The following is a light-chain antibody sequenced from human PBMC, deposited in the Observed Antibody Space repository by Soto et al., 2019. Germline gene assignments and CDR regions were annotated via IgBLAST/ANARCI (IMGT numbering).Light chain of an antibody. Sequence: QSVLTQPPSVSAAPGQRVTISCSGTTPNIGSNSVSWYLQVPGTVPKLLIYDTNKRPSGIPDRISGSKSGSSATLDITGLQTGDDAGYYCATWDSSLKIGVFGGGTKLTVL. J-gene: IGLJ3*02. CDR2: DTN. CDR3: ATWDSSLKIGV. CDR1: TPNIGSNS. V-gene: IGLV1-51*01.